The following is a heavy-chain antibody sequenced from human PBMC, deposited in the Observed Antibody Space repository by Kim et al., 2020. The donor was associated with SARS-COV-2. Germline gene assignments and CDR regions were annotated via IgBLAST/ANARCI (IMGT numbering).Heavy chain of an antibody. J-gene: IGHJ4*02. D-gene: IGHD4-17*01. CDR1: GYTFTSYY. V-gene: IGHV1-46*01. CDR2: IDPSGGST. Sequence: ASVKVSCKASGYTFTSYYIHWVRQARGQGLEWMTLIDPSGGSTTYAQNFQGRVTMTRNTSTSTVYMELSSLRSEDTAIYFCARGRTVTKDIDYWGQGTLVTVSS. CDR3: ARGRTVTKDIDY.